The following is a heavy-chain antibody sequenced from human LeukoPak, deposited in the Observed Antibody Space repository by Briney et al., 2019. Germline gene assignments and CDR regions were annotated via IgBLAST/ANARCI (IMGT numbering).Heavy chain of an antibody. V-gene: IGHV3-21*01. J-gene: IGHJ4*02. Sequence: PGGSLRLSCAASGFTLSSDSMNWVRQAPGKGLEWVSSISSSSSYIYYADSVKGRFTISRDNAKNSLYLQMNSLRAEDTAVYYCARDSGSSSWYPYYFDYWGQGTLVTVSS. CDR3: ARDSGSSSWYPYYFDY. CDR2: ISSSSSYI. D-gene: IGHD6-13*01. CDR1: GFTLSSDS.